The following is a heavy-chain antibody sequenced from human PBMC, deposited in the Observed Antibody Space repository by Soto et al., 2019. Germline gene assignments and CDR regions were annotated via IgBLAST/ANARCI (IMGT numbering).Heavy chain of an antibody. CDR3: ARGRGIALGGWFDP. CDR1: GYTFTSYG. V-gene: IGHV1-2*04. Sequence: ASVKVSCKASGYTFTSYGISWVRQAPGQGLEWMGWINPNSGGTNYAQKFQGWVTMTRDTSISTAYMELSRLRSDDTAVYYCARGRGIALGGWFDPWGQGTLVTVSS. J-gene: IGHJ5*02. CDR2: INPNSGGT. D-gene: IGHD6-19*01.